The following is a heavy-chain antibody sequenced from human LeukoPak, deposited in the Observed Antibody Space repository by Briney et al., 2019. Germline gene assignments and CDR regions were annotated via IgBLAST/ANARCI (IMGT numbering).Heavy chain of an antibody. Sequence: SQTLSLTCAVSDYSIRSGGYSWNWIRQPPGKGLEWIGYIYNSGSTNYNPSLKSRVTISVDTSKNQFSLKLRSGTAADTAVYYCARGFSDDSSGYPGPGMNWGQGTLVTVSS. D-gene: IGHD3-22*01. J-gene: IGHJ4*02. CDR2: IYNSGST. V-gene: IGHV4-30-4*07. CDR3: ARGFSDDSSGYPGPGMN. CDR1: DYSIRSGGYS.